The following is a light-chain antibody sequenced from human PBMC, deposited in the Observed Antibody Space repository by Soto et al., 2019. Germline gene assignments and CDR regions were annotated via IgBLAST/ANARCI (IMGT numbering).Light chain of an antibody. J-gene: IGKJ4*01. CDR2: GAS. Sequence: EIVMTQSPATLSVSPGERATLSCRASRSVNSNLAWYQQKPGQAPRLLIYGASTRATNIPPRFSASGSGTESHLTISSLQSEDVVVYYCQQYNNWPSLTFGGGTKVDIK. V-gene: IGKV3-15*01. CDR3: QQYNNWPSLT. CDR1: RSVNSN.